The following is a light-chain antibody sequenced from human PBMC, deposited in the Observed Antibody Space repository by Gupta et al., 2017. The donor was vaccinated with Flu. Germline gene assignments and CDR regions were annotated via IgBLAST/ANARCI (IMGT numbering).Light chain of an antibody. J-gene: IGLJ2*01. Sequence: QSALTQPASVSGSPGQSITISCTGTSSDVGGYNYVSWYQQHPGKAPKLMIYEVSNRPPGVSNRFSGSKSGNTASLTISGLQAEDEADYYCSSYTSSSTRHVVFGGGTKLTVL. CDR3: SSYTSSSTRHVV. CDR2: EVS. CDR1: SSDVGGYNY. V-gene: IGLV2-14*01.